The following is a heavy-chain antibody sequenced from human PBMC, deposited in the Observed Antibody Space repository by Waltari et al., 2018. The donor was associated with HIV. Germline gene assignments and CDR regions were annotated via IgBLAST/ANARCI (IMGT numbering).Heavy chain of an antibody. CDR3: ARGRFEGYILYYYYGMDV. CDR1: GGSISNGSYY. J-gene: IGHJ6*02. V-gene: IGHV4-61*02. D-gene: IGHD5-12*01. CDR2: IHSSGTT. Sequence: QVQLQESGSGLVKPSQTLSLTCTVSGGSISNGSYYWHWIRQPAGKGLEWIGRIHSSGTTNYNPSLKSRVTISVDTSKNQFSLKLSSVTAADTTVYYCARGRFEGYILYYYYGMDVWGQGTTVSVSS.